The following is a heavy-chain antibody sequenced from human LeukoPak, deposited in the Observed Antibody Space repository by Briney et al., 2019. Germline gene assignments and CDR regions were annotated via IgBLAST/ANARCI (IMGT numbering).Heavy chain of an antibody. CDR1: GFSVSSDY. CDR3: ARDSAFSAYAY. CDR2: IYNDGST. Sequence: PGGSLRLSCLGSGFSVSSDYMSWVRQAPGGGPEWVEIIYNDGSTYYAKSVEGRFSIYRDSYKNTVYLQMRSLRGDDTAIYYCARDSAFSAYAYWGQGTQVTVSS. V-gene: IGHV3-66*01. J-gene: IGHJ4*02. D-gene: IGHD6-25*01.